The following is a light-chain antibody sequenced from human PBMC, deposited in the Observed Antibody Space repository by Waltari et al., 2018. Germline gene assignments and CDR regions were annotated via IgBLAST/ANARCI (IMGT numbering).Light chain of an antibody. J-gene: IGLJ1*01. Sequence: SYVLTQPPSVSVAPGQTATITWEESNIGSKTVHWYRQKPGQAPVVVVYDDTFRPSGIPERFSGSNSGRTATLTISRVEAEDEADYYCQVWDSSSKYVFGTGTKVTVL. CDR2: DDT. V-gene: IGLV3-21*02. CDR1: NIGSKT. CDR3: QVWDSSSKYV.